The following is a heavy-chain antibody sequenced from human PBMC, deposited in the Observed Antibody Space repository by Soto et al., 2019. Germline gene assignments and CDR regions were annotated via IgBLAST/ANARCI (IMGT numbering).Heavy chain of an antibody. J-gene: IGHJ4*02. CDR1: GFPFSSYW. V-gene: IGHV3-7*01. D-gene: IGHD3-10*01. Sequence: GSLRLSCAASGFPFSSYWMSWVRQGPGKGLEWLANIKEDGSEKYYVDSVRGRFAVSRDNAKNALYLQMNSLRAEDTAVYYCARVIRELRKFYFVFWGQGTQVNVSS. CDR3: ARVIRELRKFYFVF. CDR2: IKEDGSEK.